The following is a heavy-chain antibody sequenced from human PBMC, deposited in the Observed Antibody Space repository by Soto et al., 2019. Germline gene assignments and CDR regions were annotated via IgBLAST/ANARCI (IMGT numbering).Heavy chain of an antibody. CDR3: AHILTGSQFNY. CDR1: GASIRSYY. CDR2: IYYSGSS. J-gene: IGHJ4*02. V-gene: IGHV4-59*08. D-gene: IGHD3-9*01. Sequence: SETLSLTCSVSGASIRSYYWTWIRQPPGKGLEWIGHIYYSGSSNYNPSFKSRVTISVDTSKNQCSLKLNSVTAADTAVYYCAHILTGSQFNYWGQGTLVTVSS.